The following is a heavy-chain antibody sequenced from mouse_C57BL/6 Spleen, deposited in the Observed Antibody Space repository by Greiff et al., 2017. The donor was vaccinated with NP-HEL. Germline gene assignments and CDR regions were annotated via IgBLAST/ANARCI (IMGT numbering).Heavy chain of an antibody. Sequence: VQLQQSGPELVKPGASVKISCKASGYAFSSSWMNWVKQRPGKGLEWIGRIYPGDGDTNYNGKFKGKATLTADKSSSTAYMQLSSLTSEDSAVYVCVIYYEYDRSYFDYWGQGTTRTVSS. V-gene: IGHV1-82*01. CDR1: GYAFSSSW. CDR2: IYPGDGDT. CDR3: VIYYEYDRSYFDY. D-gene: IGHD2-4*01. J-gene: IGHJ2*01.